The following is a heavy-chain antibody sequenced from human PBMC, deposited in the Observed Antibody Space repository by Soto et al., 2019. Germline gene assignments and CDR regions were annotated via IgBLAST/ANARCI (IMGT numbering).Heavy chain of an antibody. Sequence: QVQLQESGPGLVKPSQTLSLTCTVSGGSIRSAGHYWSWIRQHPGKGLEWIGYINHSGTTFYNPSLKRRLTISVDTSENQFSLRLTSVTAAYTAVYFCARWGGFCPDGVCAAPCDPWGQGTLVTVSS. CDR2: INHSGTT. D-gene: IGHD2-8*01. CDR1: GGSIRSAGHY. V-gene: IGHV4-31*03. J-gene: IGHJ5*02. CDR3: ARWGGFCPDGVCAAPCDP.